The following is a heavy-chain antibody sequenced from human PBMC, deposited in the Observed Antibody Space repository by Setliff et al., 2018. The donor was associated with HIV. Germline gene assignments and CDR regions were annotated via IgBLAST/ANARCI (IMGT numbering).Heavy chain of an antibody. J-gene: IGHJ3*02. CDR1: GYTFTGYY. V-gene: IGHV1-2*04. D-gene: IGHD1-26*01. CDR2: INPNSGGT. CDR3: ARDGSRDAFDI. Sequence: GASVKVSCKASGYTFTGYYMHWVRQAPGQGLEWMGWINPNSGGTSYAQKFQGWVTMTRDTSISTAYMELSRLRSDDTAVYYCARDGSRDAFDIWGQGTMVTVSS.